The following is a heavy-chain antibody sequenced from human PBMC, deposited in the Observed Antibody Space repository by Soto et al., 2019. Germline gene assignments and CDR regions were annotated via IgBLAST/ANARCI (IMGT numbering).Heavy chain of an antibody. CDR2: IYYSGST. CDR3: ARGVVVSVQVDY. CDR1: GGSISSGDYY. Sequence: QVQLQESGPGLVKPSQTLSLTCTVSGGSISSGDYYWSWIRQPPGKGLEWIGYIYYSGSTYYNPSRKRRVTISVDTSKNQFSLKLSSVTAADTAVYYCARGVVVSVQVDYWGQGTLVTVSS. V-gene: IGHV4-30-4*01. D-gene: IGHD2-21*01. J-gene: IGHJ4*02.